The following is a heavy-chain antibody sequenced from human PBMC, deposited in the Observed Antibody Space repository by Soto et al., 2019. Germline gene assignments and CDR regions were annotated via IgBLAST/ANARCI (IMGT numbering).Heavy chain of an antibody. Sequence: ASVQVSFKASGYTFPSYGSSWVRQARGQGLEWMGWISAYNGNTNYAQKLQGRVTMTTDTSTSTAYMELRSLRSDDTTVYYCARDGIVVVPAAMDYYYYYGMDVWGQGTTVTVSS. CDR1: GYTFPSYG. CDR3: ARDGIVVVPAAMDYYYYYGMDV. CDR2: ISAYNGNT. D-gene: IGHD2-2*01. V-gene: IGHV1-18*01. J-gene: IGHJ6*02.